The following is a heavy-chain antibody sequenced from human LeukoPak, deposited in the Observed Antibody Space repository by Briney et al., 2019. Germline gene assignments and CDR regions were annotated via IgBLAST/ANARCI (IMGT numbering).Heavy chain of an antibody. Sequence: PSETLSLTCTVSGGSISSYYWSWIRQPAGKGLEWIGRIYTSGSTNYNPSLKSRVTMSVDPSKNQFSLKLSSVTAADTAVYYCAREYDSSGYYPVHDYWGQGTLVTVSS. CDR1: GGSISSYY. D-gene: IGHD3-22*01. CDR2: IYTSGST. J-gene: IGHJ4*02. V-gene: IGHV4-4*07. CDR3: AREYDSSGYYPVHDY.